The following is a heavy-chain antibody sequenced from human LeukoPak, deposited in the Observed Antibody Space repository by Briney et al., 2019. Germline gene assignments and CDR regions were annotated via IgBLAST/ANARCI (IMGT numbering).Heavy chain of an antibody. J-gene: IGHJ5*02. D-gene: IGHD6-13*01. V-gene: IGHV4-34*01. CDR3: ARVGVAAAGTSFWFDP. Sequence: PSETLSLTCAVYGGSFSGYYWSWIRQPPGKGLEWIGSIYHSGSTYYNPSLKSRVTISVDTSKNQFSLKLSSVTAADTAVYYCARVGVAAAGTSFWFDPWGQGTLVTVSS. CDR1: GGSFSGYY. CDR2: IYHSGST.